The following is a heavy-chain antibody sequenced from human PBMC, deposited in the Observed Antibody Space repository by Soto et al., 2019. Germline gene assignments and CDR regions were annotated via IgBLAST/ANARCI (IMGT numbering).Heavy chain of an antibody. CDR2: IIPIFPTP. V-gene: IGHV1-69*12. CDR1: GGTFGNSA. CDR3: ARDKGRLKLRGTCYYGVGV. D-gene: IGHD3-16*01. J-gene: IGHJ6*02. Sequence: QVQLVQSGAEVKKPGSSVTVSCKASGGTFGNSAISWVRQAPGQGLEWMGGIIPIFPTPDYAQKFQGRVTITAQEPTSTAYMVLSRLRYEDRAVYYCARDKGRLKLRGTCYYGVGVWGQGTTVTVSS.